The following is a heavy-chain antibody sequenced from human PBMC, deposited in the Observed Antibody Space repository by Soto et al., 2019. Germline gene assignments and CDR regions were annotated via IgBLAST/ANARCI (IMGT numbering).Heavy chain of an antibody. V-gene: IGHV3-74*01. CDR2: IISDGSST. J-gene: IGHJ4*02. CDR3: ARGGHYDFWSGSRSHFDY. Sequence: GGSLRLSCAASGFTFSSYWMHWVRQAPGKGLVWVSHIISDGSSTSYADSVKGRFTISRDNAKNTLYLQMNSLRAEDTAVYYCARGGHYDFWSGSRSHFDYWGQGTLVTVSS. CDR1: GFTFSSYW. D-gene: IGHD3-3*01.